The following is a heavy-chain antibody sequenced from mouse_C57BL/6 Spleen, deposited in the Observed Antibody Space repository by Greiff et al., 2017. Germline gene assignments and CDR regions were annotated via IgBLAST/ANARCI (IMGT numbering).Heavy chain of an antibody. CDR3: ARIGYYGSSSYYYAMDD. J-gene: IGHJ4*01. V-gene: IGHV8-8*01. CDR2: IWWDDDK. Sequence: QVTLKESGPGILQPSQTLSLTCSFSGFSLSTFGMGVGWIRQPSGKGLEWLAHIWWDDDKYYNPALKSRLTISKDTSTNQVFLKSANVDTADTATYYCARIGYYGSSSYYYAMDDWGQGTSGTVSS. D-gene: IGHD1-1*01. CDR1: GFSLSTFGMG.